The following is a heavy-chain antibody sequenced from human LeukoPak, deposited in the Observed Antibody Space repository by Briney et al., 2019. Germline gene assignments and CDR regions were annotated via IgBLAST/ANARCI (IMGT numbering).Heavy chain of an antibody. CDR1: GGSISSSLYH. D-gene: IGHD3/OR15-3a*01. Sequence: SETLSLTCTVSGGSISSSLYHCGWIRQSPGKNLEWLGSIYYTGTTHYNPSLKSRVTISVDTSKNQFSLNLSSVTAADTAVYYCARQEIGLRSFDPWGQGTLVTVSS. CDR3: ARQEIGLRSFDP. V-gene: IGHV4-39*01. CDR2: IYYTGTT. J-gene: IGHJ5*02.